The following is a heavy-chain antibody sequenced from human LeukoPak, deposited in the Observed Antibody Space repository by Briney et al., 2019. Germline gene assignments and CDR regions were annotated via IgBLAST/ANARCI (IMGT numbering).Heavy chain of an antibody. V-gene: IGHV1-24*01. CDR2: FDPEGDEK. CDR1: GYMFTELS. Sequence: GASVKVSCKVSGYMFTELSMHGVRQAPGKGREWMGGFDPEGDEKMYAQKCEGRVTMTEDTSTETAYMMLSTLSSEDTPLYYFAAELSSGYFLYWGQGALVTVSS. J-gene: IGHJ4*02. CDR3: AAELSSGYFLY. D-gene: IGHD3-22*01.